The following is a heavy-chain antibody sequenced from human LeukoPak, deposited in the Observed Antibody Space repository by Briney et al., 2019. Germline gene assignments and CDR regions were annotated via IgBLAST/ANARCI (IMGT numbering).Heavy chain of an antibody. CDR2: INPSGGST. Sequence: ASVKVSCKASGYTFTNYYMHWVRQAPGQGLEWMGIINPSGGSTSYAQKFQGRVTMTRDMSTSTVYMELSSLRSEDTAVYYCARDGDDYGNGLGWFDPWGQGTLVTVSS. J-gene: IGHJ5*02. D-gene: IGHD4-11*01. CDR3: ARDGDDYGNGLGWFDP. CDR1: GYTFTNYY. V-gene: IGHV1-46*01.